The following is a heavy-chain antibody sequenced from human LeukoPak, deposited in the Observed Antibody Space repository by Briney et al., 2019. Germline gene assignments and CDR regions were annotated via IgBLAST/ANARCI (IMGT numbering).Heavy chain of an antibody. J-gene: IGHJ3*01. Sequence: SETLSLTCTVSGDSISSNSHSWCWIRQPPGKGLEWIGSIFYSGSTYYNPSLKSRVIISVDTSKNQFSLKVSSVTATDTAVYYCARPVPYGGTTIGSDAFDAWGPGTKVTVSS. CDR3: ARPVPYGGTTIGSDAFDA. D-gene: IGHD4-23*01. CDR2: IFYSGST. V-gene: IGHV4-39*01. CDR1: GDSISSNSHS.